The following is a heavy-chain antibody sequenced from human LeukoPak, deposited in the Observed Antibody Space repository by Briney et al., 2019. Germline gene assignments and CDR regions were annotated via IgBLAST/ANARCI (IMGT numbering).Heavy chain of an antibody. Sequence: SSETLSLTCTVSGVSITTHYWSWLRQPPGKELEWIAYMTDSETTKNNPSLKSRITLSADTSKNQFSLSLSSVTQAHTAVYFCATIKSGHPFGYFDFSGQGILVTVSS. CDR2: MTDSETT. CDR3: ATIKSGHPFGYFDF. CDR1: GVSITTHY. V-gene: IGHV4-59*11. D-gene: IGHD3-16*01. J-gene: IGHJ4*02.